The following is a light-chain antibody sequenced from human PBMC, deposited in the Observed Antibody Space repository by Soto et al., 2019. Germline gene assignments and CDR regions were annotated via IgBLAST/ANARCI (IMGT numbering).Light chain of an antibody. CDR3: QSYDSSNVV. J-gene: IGLJ2*01. Sequence: NFMLTQPHSVSESPGKTVTISCTRSSGSIASNYVQWYQQRPGSAPTTVIYEDNQSPSGVPDRFSGSIDSSYNSASLTISGLKTEDEADYYCQSYDSSNVVFGGGTKLTVL. CDR2: EDN. CDR1: SGSIASNY. V-gene: IGLV6-57*03.